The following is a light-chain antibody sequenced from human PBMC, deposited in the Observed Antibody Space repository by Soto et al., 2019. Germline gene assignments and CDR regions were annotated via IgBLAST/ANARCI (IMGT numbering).Light chain of an antibody. CDR1: QSVSNIY. CDR3: QQYGSSPRT. V-gene: IGKV3-20*01. Sequence: EIVLTQSPGTLSLSPGERATLSYRASQSVSNIYLAWYQQKPGQAPRLLIYGASNRATGIPDRFSGSGSGTDFTLTISRLEPEDFAVYYCQQYGSSPRTFGQGTRLEIK. CDR2: GAS. J-gene: IGKJ5*01.